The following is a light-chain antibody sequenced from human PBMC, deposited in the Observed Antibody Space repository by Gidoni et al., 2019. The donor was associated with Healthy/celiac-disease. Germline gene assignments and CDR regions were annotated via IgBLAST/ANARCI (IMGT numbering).Light chain of an antibody. J-gene: IGLJ2*01. CDR2: EVS. CDR3: SSYAGRNNLV. V-gene: IGLV2-8*01. Sequence: PPSASGSPGQPVTISCTGTSSDVGGYNYVSWYQQHPGKAPKLMIYEVSKRPAGVPDRFSGSKSGNTASLTVSGLQAEDEADYDCSSYAGRNNLVFGGGTKLTVL. CDR1: SSDVGGYNY.